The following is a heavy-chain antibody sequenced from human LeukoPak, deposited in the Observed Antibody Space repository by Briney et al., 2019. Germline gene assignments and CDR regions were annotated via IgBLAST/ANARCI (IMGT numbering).Heavy chain of an antibody. Sequence: GSLRLSCAASGFTFSSYTMHWVRQASGKGLEYVSAISNNGGTTYYANSVKGRFTISRDNSKNTLYLQMGSLRVEDMAVYYCARVASSGTYGDYWGQGTLVTVSS. V-gene: IGHV3-64*01. CDR1: GFTFSSYT. CDR2: ISNNGGTT. CDR3: ARVASSGTYGDY. J-gene: IGHJ4*02. D-gene: IGHD1-26*01.